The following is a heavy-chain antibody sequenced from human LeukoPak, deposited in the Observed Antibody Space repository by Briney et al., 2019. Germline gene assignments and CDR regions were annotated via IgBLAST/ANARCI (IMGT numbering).Heavy chain of an antibody. V-gene: IGHV4-59*01. Sequence: PSETLSLTCTVSDGSISSYYWSWIRQPPGKGLEWIGYIYYSGSTNYNPSLKSRVTISVDTSKNQFSPKLSSVTAADTAVYYCARAESDILTGYLGLFDAFDIWGQGTMVTVSS. CDR3: ARAESDILTGYLGLFDAFDI. CDR2: IYYSGST. J-gene: IGHJ3*02. D-gene: IGHD3-9*01. CDR1: DGSISSYY.